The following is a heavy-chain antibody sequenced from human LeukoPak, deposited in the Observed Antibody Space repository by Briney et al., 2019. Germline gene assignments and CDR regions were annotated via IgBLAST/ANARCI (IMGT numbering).Heavy chain of an antibody. V-gene: IGHV3-23*01. CDR1: GFTFNNYV. CDR3: AKDSIDVIAVYYFDY. J-gene: IGHJ4*02. CDR2: ISGSGGGA. Sequence: GESLKISCAASGFTFNNYVMSWVRQSPGKGLEWVSAISGSGGGAYYANSVKGRFTISRDNSKNTLYLQMNSLRAEDTAVYHCAKDSIDVIAVYYFDYWGQGTLVTVSS. D-gene: IGHD2-21*01.